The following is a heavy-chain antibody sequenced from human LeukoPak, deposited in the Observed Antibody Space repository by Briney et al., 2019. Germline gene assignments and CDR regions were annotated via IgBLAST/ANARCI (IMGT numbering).Heavy chain of an antibody. CDR1: GGSISSYY. CDR3: ARIPSDSSSWPFDY. J-gene: IGHJ4*02. D-gene: IGHD6-13*01. Sequence: PSETLSLTCTVSGGSISSYYWSWIRQPPGKGLEWIGYIYYSGSTNYNPSLKSRVTISVDTSKNQFSLKLSSVTAADTAVYYCARIPSDSSSWPFDYWGQGTLVTVSS. V-gene: IGHV4-59*12. CDR2: IYYSGST.